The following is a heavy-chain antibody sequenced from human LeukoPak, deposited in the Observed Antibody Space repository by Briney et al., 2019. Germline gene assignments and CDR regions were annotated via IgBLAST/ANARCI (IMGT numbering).Heavy chain of an antibody. CDR1: GFTFSFYE. CDR2: ISSSGRTI. D-gene: IGHD3/OR15-3a*01. V-gene: IGHV3-48*03. CDR3: ARDRGESNVFYPTTFDY. Sequence: PGGSLRLSCAASGFTFSFYEMNWVRQAPGRGLEWFSYISSSGRTIYYTDSVKGRFTISRDNAQNSLYLQMNSLRVEDTAVYYCARDRGESNVFYPTTFDYWVQGTLVTVSS. J-gene: IGHJ4*02.